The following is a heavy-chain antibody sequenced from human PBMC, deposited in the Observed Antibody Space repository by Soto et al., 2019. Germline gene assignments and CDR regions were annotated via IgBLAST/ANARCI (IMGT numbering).Heavy chain of an antibody. Sequence: GASVKVSCKASGGTFSSYAISWVRQAPGQGFEWMGGIIPIFGTANYAQKFQGRVTITADESTSTAYMELSSLRSEDTAVYYCARVGHPLAYCGGDCSFDYWGQGTLVTVSS. D-gene: IGHD2-21*02. CDR1: GGTFSSYA. CDR3: ARVGHPLAYCGGDCSFDY. J-gene: IGHJ4*02. CDR2: IIPIFGTA. V-gene: IGHV1-69*13.